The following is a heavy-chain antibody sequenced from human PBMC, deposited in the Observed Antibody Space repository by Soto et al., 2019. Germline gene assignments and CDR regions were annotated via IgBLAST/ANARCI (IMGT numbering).Heavy chain of an antibody. D-gene: IGHD7-27*01. CDR3: GVWAIGPQNYYYGMDV. V-gene: IGHV1-69*06. Sequence: QVQLVQSGAEVKKPGSSVKVSCKASGGTFSSYAISWVRHAPGQGLDWMGGIIPIFGTANYAQKFQGRVTITAAKTTSTGDMEMSSLRSEDTAVYYGGVWAIGPQNYYYGMDVWGQGTTVPVSS. J-gene: IGHJ6*02. CDR2: IIPIFGTA. CDR1: GGTFSSYA.